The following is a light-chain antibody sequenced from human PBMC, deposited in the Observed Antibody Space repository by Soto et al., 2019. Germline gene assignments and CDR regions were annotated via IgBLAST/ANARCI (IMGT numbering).Light chain of an antibody. Sequence: QSVLTQPPSVSGAPGQMVTISCAGSSSNIGPGFDVHWYQQVSGAAPKLLIYGNSNRPSGVPDRFSGSRPGTSASLAITGLQPEDEADYYCQSYDSSLRGSVFGPGTKVTVL. CDR3: QSYDSSLRGSV. V-gene: IGLV1-40*01. J-gene: IGLJ1*01. CDR2: GNS. CDR1: SSNIGPGFD.